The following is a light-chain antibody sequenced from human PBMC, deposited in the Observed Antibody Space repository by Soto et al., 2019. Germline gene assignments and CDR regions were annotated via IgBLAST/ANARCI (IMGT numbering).Light chain of an antibody. CDR1: QDISSW. CDR2: ATS. J-gene: IGKJ5*01. Sequence: PITQSPSSLSASVGDRVTITCRASQDISSWLAWYQQKPGKAPRLLIYATSSLQSGVPSRFRGSGSGTDLTITISSLKPEDCDTDYCQQANSFPITFGQGTRLEIK. CDR3: QQANSFPIT. V-gene: IGKV1-12*01.